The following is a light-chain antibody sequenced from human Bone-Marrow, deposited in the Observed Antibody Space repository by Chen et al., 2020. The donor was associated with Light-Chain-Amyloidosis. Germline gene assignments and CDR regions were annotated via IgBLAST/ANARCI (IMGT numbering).Light chain of an antibody. CDR3: QSYQGSSQGV. CDR2: EDD. CDR1: SGSIATNY. J-gene: IGLJ3*02. Sequence: NFMLTQPHSVSESPGKTVIISCTRSSGSIATNYVQWYQQRPGSSPPTVIYEDDQRPSGVPDRFSGSIDRSSNSAPLTIAGLKTQDEADYYCQSYQGSSQGVFGGGTKLPVL. V-gene: IGLV6-57*01.